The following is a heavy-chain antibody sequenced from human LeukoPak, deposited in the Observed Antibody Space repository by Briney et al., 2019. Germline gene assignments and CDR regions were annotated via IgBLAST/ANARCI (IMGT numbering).Heavy chain of an antibody. Sequence: PSETLSLTCTVSGGSISSYYWSWIRQPAGKGLEWIGRIYTSGSTKYNPSLKSRVTMSVDTSKNQFSLQLNSVTPEDTAVYYCAREQGIVGATVADFDYWGQGTLVTVSS. CDR3: AREQGIVGATVADFDY. CDR1: GGSISSYY. CDR2: IYTSGST. D-gene: IGHD1-26*01. J-gene: IGHJ4*02. V-gene: IGHV4-4*07.